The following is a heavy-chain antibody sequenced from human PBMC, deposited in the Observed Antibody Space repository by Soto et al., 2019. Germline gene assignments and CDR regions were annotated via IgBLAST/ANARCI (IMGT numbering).Heavy chain of an antibody. D-gene: IGHD3-16*02. CDR1: GFTFSSYW. J-gene: IGHJ4*02. V-gene: IGHV3-7*03. CDR3: PREARIMIKFGGVIANFDY. Sequence: PGGSLRLSCAASGFTFSSYWMSWVRQAPGKGLEWVANIKQDGSEKYYVDSVKGRFTISRDNAKNSLYLQMNSLRAEDTAVYYCPREARIMIKFGGVIANFDYWGQGTLVTVSS. CDR2: IKQDGSEK.